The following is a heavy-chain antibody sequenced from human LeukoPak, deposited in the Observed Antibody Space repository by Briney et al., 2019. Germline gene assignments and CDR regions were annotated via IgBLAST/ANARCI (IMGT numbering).Heavy chain of an antibody. CDR2: IRSKAYGGTT. V-gene: IGHV3-49*04. CDR3: TSEYSSSWYYFDY. Sequence: PGGSLRLSCTASGFTFGDYAMSWVCQAPGKGLEWVGFIRSKAYGGTTEYAASVKGRFTISRDDSKSIAYLQMNSLKTEDTAVYYCTSEYSSSWYYFDYWGQGTLVTVSS. CDR1: GFTFGDYA. D-gene: IGHD6-13*01. J-gene: IGHJ4*02.